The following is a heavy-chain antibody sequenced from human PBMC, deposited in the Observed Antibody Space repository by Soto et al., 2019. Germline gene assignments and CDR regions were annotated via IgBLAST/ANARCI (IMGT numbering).Heavy chain of an antibody. D-gene: IGHD6-6*01. Sequence: QVQLQESGPGLVKPSQTLSLTCTVSGGSISSGDYYWSWIRQPPGKGLEWIGYIYHSGSTYYNPSLKSRVTISVNTSKPQFSLKLSSVTAADTAVYYCARERPDGARLDPWGQGTLVTVSS. J-gene: IGHJ5*02. V-gene: IGHV4-30-4*01. CDR1: GGSISSGDYY. CDR3: ARERPDGARLDP. CDR2: IYHSGST.